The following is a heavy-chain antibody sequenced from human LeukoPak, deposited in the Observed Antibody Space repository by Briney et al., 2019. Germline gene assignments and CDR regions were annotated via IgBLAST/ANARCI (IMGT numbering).Heavy chain of an antibody. V-gene: IGHV4-34*01. CDR2: INHSGST. CDR1: GGSFSGYY. Sequence: SETLSLTCAVYGGSFSGYYWSWIRQPPGKGLEWIGKINHSGSTNYNPSLKSRVTISVDTSKNQFSLKLSSVTAADTAVYYCARGGYCSGGSCSYFDYWGQGTLVTVSS. D-gene: IGHD2-15*01. J-gene: IGHJ4*02. CDR3: ARGGYCSGGSCSYFDY.